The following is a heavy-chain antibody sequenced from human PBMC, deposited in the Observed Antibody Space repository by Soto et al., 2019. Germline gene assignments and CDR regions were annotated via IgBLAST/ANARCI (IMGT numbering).Heavy chain of an antibody. CDR3: ARDLAAASY. V-gene: IGHV1-46*01. CDR1: GYIFTNYY. J-gene: IGHJ4*02. D-gene: IGHD6-13*01. Sequence: QVQLVQSGAEVKKPGASVKVSCKASGYIFTNYYIHWVRQAPGQGLEWMAIINPLPTSGSTNYAQKFQGRVNVTRDTSTSTVYRERSSLISDYTSVYYCARDLAAASYWGQGTLVTVSS. CDR2: INPLPTSGST.